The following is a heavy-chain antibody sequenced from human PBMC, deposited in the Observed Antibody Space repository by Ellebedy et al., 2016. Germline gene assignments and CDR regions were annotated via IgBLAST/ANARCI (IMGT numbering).Heavy chain of an antibody. CDR1: HDSITAGFFY. Sequence: SETLSLXCTVSHDSITAGFFYWTWVRQPPGKGLEWIGYIYYSGTTTYNPSLKSRVAISVDTSKNQLSLKLTSVTAADTAVYYCATSRRYYDSSGYYYVIEGAFDTWGQGTMVTVSS. D-gene: IGHD3-22*01. CDR2: IYYSGTT. V-gene: IGHV4-61*01. CDR3: ATSRRYYDSSGYYYVIEGAFDT. J-gene: IGHJ3*02.